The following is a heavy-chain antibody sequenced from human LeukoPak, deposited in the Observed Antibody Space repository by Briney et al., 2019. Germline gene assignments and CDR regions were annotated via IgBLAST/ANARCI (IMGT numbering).Heavy chain of an antibody. V-gene: IGHV3-21*04. CDR2: ISSSNYI. Sequence: SGGSLRLSCAASGFTFSSYAMSWVRQAPGKGLEWVSSISSSNYIYYADSVKGRFTISRDNAKNSLYLQMNSLRAEDTALYYCAKDRGGVVPAALDYWGQGTLVTVSS. J-gene: IGHJ4*02. CDR3: AKDRGGVVPAALDY. D-gene: IGHD2-2*01. CDR1: GFTFSSYA.